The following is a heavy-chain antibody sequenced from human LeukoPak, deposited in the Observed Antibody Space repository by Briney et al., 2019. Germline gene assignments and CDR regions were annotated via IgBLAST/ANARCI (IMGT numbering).Heavy chain of an antibody. V-gene: IGHV3-48*03. D-gene: IGHD3-10*01. Sequence: GGSLRLSCAASGFTSSSYEMNWVRQAPGKGLEWVSYISSSGSTIYYADSVKGRFTISRDNAKNSLYLQMNSLRAEDTAVYYCAKNGHGSGSYYPRTKYYFDYWGQGTLVTVSS. CDR2: ISSSGSTI. CDR3: AKNGHGSGSYYPRTKYYFDY. J-gene: IGHJ4*02. CDR1: GFTSSSYE.